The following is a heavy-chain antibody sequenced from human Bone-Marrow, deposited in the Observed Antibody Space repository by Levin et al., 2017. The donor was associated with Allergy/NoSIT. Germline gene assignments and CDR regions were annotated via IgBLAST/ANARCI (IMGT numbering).Heavy chain of an antibody. V-gene: IGHV3-11*01. D-gene: IGHD2-21*02. Sequence: SGESLKISCGASGFTFSDYYMTWVRQPPGRGLEWVSYIGTSGSPKYYADSVKGRFTISRDNAKNSLYLQMSSLTAEDTAVYYCAMSFTPYCGGDCRDALDIWGQGTMVTVSS. CDR3: AMSFTPYCGGDCRDALDI. CDR1: GFTFSDYY. J-gene: IGHJ3*02. CDR2: IGTSGSPK.